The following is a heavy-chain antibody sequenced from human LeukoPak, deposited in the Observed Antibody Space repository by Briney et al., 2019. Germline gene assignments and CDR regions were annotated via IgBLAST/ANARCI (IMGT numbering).Heavy chain of an antibody. CDR2: IYSGGST. Sequence: ETLSLTCSVSGGSISGHYMSWVRQAPGKGLEWVSVIYSGGSTYYADSVKGRFTISRDNSKNTLYLQMNSLRAEDTAVYYCARSEAYCGGDCYSSWGQGTLVTVSS. V-gene: IGHV3-66*01. D-gene: IGHD2-21*02. CDR3: ARSEAYCGGDCYSS. J-gene: IGHJ5*02. CDR1: GGSISGHY.